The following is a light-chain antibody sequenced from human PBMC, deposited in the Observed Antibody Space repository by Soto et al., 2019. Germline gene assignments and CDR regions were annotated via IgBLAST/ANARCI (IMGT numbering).Light chain of an antibody. Sequence: EIVMTQSPATLSVSPGERATLSCRASQSVSSNLAWYQQKPGQAPSLLIYGASTRATGIPARFSGSGSGTEFTLTISSLQSEDFAVYYCHQYNNWPLAWTFGQGTKVEIK. CDR1: QSVSSN. CDR3: HQYNNWPLAWT. CDR2: GAS. J-gene: IGKJ1*01. V-gene: IGKV3-15*01.